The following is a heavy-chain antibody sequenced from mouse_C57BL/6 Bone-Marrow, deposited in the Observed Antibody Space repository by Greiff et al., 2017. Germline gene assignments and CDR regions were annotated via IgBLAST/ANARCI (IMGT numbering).Heavy chain of an antibody. V-gene: IGHV1-15*01. J-gene: IGHJ3*01. Sequence: VQLQQSGAELVRPGASVTLSCKASGYTFTDYEMHWVKQTPVHGLEWIGAIDPETGGTAYNQKFKGKAILTADKSSSTAYLELRSLTSEDSAVYYCTRETTVVATRSAWFAYWGQGTLVTVSA. CDR2: IDPETGGT. CDR3: TRETTVVATRSAWFAY. D-gene: IGHD1-1*01. CDR1: GYTFTDYE.